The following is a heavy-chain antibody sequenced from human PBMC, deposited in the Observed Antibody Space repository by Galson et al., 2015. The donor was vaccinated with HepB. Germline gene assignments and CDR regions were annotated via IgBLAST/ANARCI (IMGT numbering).Heavy chain of an antibody. CDR3: AKDVGVVDATPFDY. J-gene: IGHJ4*02. V-gene: IGHV3-23*01. Sequence: ALRLSCAASGFTFSSYAMSWVRQAPGKGPEWVSGISGSGGSTNYADSVKVRFTISRDHSKHTLYLQMNSLRAEDTAVYYCAKDVGVVDATPFDYWGQGTLVTVSS. CDR1: GFTFSSYA. D-gene: IGHD2-15*01. CDR2: ISGSGGST.